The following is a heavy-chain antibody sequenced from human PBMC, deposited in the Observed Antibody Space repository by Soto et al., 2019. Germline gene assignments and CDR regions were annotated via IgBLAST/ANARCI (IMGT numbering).Heavy chain of an antibody. V-gene: IGHV1-69*13. Sequence: SVKVSCKASGGTFSSYAISWVRQAPGQGLEWMGGIIPIFGTANYAQKFQGRVTITADESTSTAYMELSSLRSEDTAVYYCARESGYSGYDQAPFDYWGQGTLVTVPQ. J-gene: IGHJ4*02. CDR3: ARESGYSGYDQAPFDY. CDR1: GGTFSSYA. CDR2: IIPIFGTA. D-gene: IGHD5-12*01.